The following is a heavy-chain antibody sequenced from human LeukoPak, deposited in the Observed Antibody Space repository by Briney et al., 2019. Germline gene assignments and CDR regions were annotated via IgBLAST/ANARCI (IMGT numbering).Heavy chain of an antibody. Sequence: PGGSLRLSCAASGFTVSDNYMSWFRQAPGKGLEWLSVLDSGGSAIYADSVRGRLTISRDNSKNTLHLQMDSLTIEDSALYYCARDHVVASGAVAYWGQGTLVTVSS. CDR1: GFTVSDNY. V-gene: IGHV3-53*01. J-gene: IGHJ4*02. CDR2: LDSGGSA. D-gene: IGHD2-15*01. CDR3: ARDHVVASGAVAY.